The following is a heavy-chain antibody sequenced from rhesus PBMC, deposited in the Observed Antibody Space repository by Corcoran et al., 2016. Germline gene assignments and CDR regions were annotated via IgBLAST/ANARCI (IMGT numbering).Heavy chain of an antibody. V-gene: IGHV4-80*01. CDR1: GVSFSIYW. CDR2: ISGNSESS. Sequence: QVQLQESGPGLVKPSETLSLTCAVSGVSFSIYWGTWIRQPPGKRLEWIGDISGNSESSNYNPSLKSRVTISTDASKNQFSLRLTSVTAADTAVYYCLRGPYTSPFDYWGQGVLVTVSS. CDR3: LRGPYTSPFDY. J-gene: IGHJ4*01. D-gene: IGHD6-13*01.